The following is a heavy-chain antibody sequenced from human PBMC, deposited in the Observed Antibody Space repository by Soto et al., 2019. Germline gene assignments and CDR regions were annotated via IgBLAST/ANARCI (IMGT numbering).Heavy chain of an antibody. CDR3: ARAGMTTVTYGMDV. Sequence: SETLSLTCTVSGGSISSGDYYWSWIRQPPGKGLEWIGYIYYSGSTYYNPSLKSRVTISVDTSKNQFSLKLSSVTAADTAVYYCARAGMTTVTYGMDVWGQGTTVTVSS. V-gene: IGHV4-30-4*01. CDR2: IYYSGST. D-gene: IGHD4-4*01. J-gene: IGHJ6*02. CDR1: GGSISSGDYY.